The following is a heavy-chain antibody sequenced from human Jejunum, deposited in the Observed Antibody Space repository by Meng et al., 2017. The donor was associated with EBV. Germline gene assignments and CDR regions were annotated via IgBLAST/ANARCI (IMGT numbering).Heavy chain of an antibody. CDR1: GYTFTSSG. V-gene: IGHV7-4-1*02. CDR3: ARVRPGGGWFDP. J-gene: IGHJ5*02. D-gene: IGHD2-8*02. Sequence: QVPLVPFGSELKMSGTSVNVSCKASGYTFTSSGINWVRQSPGQGLEWMGWINTNTGYPTYAQDFTGRFVFSLDTSVSTAYLQITSLSTEDNAVYYCARVRPGGGWFDPWGQETLVTVSS. CDR2: INTNTGYP.